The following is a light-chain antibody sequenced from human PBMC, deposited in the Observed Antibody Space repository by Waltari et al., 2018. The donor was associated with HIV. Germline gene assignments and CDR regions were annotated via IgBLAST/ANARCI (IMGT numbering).Light chain of an antibody. J-gene: IGKJ1*01. CDR2: KAS. Sequence: DIQMTQSPSTLSASVGDRVTITCRASQTVSSWLAWYQQKPGKAPNLLIDKASSLETGVPSRFSGSGSGTEFTLTISSLQPDDCATYYCQQYNSYSWTFGQGTKVEIK. CDR1: QTVSSW. V-gene: IGKV1-5*03. CDR3: QQYNSYSWT.